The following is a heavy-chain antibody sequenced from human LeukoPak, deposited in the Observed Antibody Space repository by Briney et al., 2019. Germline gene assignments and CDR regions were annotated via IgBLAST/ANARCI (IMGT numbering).Heavy chain of an antibody. CDR3: ARWGSSSGRGFDY. V-gene: IGHV4-59*08. D-gene: IGHD6-6*01. J-gene: IGHJ4*02. CDR2: IYYSGST. CDR1: GGSISSYY. Sequence: SETLSLTCTVSGGSISSYYWSWIRQPPGKGLEWIGYIYYSGSTNYNPALKSRVTISVDTSKNQFSPKLSSVTAADTAVYYCARWGSSSGRGFDYWGQGTLVTVSS.